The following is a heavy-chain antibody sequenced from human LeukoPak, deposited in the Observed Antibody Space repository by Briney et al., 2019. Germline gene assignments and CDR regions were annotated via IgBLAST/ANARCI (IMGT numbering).Heavy chain of an antibody. CDR2: IIPIFGIA. V-gene: IGHV1-69*04. CDR1: GCTFSSYA. D-gene: IGHD4-17*01. CDR3: ATRWSGGDDYGDLMDY. Sequence: ASGKVCCKASGCTFSSYAISRVRQAPGQGLEWMGRIIPIFGIANYAQKFQGRVTITADKSTSTAYMELSSLRSEDTAVYYCATRWSGGDDYGDLMDYWGQGTLVTVSS. J-gene: IGHJ4*02.